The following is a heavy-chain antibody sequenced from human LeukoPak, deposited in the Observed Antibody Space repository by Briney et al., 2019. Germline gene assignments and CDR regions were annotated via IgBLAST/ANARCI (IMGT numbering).Heavy chain of an antibody. V-gene: IGHV1-18*01. J-gene: IGHJ5*02. D-gene: IGHD1-26*01. CDR2: ISAYNGNT. CDR3: ARDGRGSYSQSGWFDP. CDR1: GYTFTSYG. Sequence: ASVKVSCKASGYTFTSYGISWVRQAPGQGLEWMGWISAYNGNTNYAQKLQGRVTMTTDTSTSTAYMELRSLRSDDTAVYYCARDGRGSYSQSGWFDPWGQGTLVTVSS.